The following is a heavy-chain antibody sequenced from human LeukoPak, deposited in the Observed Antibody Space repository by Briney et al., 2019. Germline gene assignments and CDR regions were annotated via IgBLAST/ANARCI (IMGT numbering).Heavy chain of an antibody. J-gene: IGHJ6*02. D-gene: IGHD2-2*01. V-gene: IGHV1-2*02. CDR3: SKTCSGTTCYHYGMDI. CDR1: GYTFTGYY. Sequence: ASVKVSCKASGYTFTGYYMHWVRQAPGQGLEWMGWINPNSGGTNYAQKFQGRVTMTRDTSINTAFMELSRLRSDDTAVYYCSKTCSGTTCYHYGMDIWGQGTTVTVSS. CDR2: INPNSGGT.